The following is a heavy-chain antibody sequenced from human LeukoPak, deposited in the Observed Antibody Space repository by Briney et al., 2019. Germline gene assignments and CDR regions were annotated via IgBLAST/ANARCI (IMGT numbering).Heavy chain of an antibody. CDR1: GFTVSSNY. CDR3: TKDIGYFDY. V-gene: IGHV3-53*01. J-gene: IGHJ4*02. CDR2: IYSGGST. Sequence: SGGSLRLSCAASGFTVSSNYMSWVRQAPGKGLEWVSHIYSGGSTYYADSVTGRFTISRDNSKDTLYLQMNSLRTEDTAVYFCTKDIGYFDYWGQGSLVTVSS.